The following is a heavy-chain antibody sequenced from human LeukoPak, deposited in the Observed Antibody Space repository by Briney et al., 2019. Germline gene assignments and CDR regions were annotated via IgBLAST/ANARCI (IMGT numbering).Heavy chain of an antibody. Sequence: NPSETLSLTCAVSGGSISSGGYSWSWLRQPPGKGLEWIGYIYHSGSTYYHPSLKSRVTISVDRSKNQFSLKLSSVTAADTAVYYCARYCSGGSCYSENAFDIWGQGTMVTVSS. V-gene: IGHV4-30-2*01. J-gene: IGHJ3*02. CDR2: IYHSGST. CDR3: ARYCSGGSCYSENAFDI. D-gene: IGHD2-15*01. CDR1: GGSISSGGYS.